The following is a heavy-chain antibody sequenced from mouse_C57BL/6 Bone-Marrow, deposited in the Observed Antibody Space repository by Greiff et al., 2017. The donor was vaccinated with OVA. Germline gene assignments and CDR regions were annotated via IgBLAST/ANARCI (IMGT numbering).Heavy chain of an antibody. CDR1: GFTLSSYG. CDR2: ISSGGSYT. CDR3: ARHNSYFDY. Sequence: EVKLMESGGDLVKPGGSLKLSCAASGFTLSSYGMSWVRQTPDKRLEWVATISSGGSYTYYPDSVKGRFTISRDNAKNTLYLQMSSLKSEDTAMYYCARHNSYFDYWGQGTTLTVSS. V-gene: IGHV5-6*01. D-gene: IGHD1-3*01. J-gene: IGHJ2*01.